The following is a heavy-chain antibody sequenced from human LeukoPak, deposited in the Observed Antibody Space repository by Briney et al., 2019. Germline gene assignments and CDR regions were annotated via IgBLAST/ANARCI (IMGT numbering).Heavy chain of an antibody. Sequence: AGTLRCSCSASGFTCSSYAMHWDRQAPGKGLEYVSAISSNGGSTYYADSVKGRFTISRDNSKNTLYLQMISLRAEDTAVYYCVKTVTGTIDYWGQGALVTVSS. CDR1: GFTCSSYA. CDR3: VKTVTGTIDY. CDR2: ISSNGGST. D-gene: IGHD4-17*01. J-gene: IGHJ4*02. V-gene: IGHV3-64D*09.